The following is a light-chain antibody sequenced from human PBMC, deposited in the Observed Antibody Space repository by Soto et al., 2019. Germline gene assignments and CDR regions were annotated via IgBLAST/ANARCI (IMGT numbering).Light chain of an antibody. Sequence: EFVLTQSPGTLSLSPGERATLSCRASQSVISNYLAWYQQKPGQAPRLLIYVTSRRATGIPDRFSGSGSGTDFTLNISRLEPEDFAVYYCQQYGSSPPITFGQGTRLEI. CDR1: QSVISNY. CDR3: QQYGSSPPIT. CDR2: VTS. J-gene: IGKJ5*01. V-gene: IGKV3-20*01.